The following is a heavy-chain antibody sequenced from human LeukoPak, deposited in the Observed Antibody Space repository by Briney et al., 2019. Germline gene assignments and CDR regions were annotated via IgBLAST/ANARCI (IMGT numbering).Heavy chain of an antibody. J-gene: IGHJ4*02. V-gene: IGHV1-69*05. Sequence: GASVKVSCKASGGTFNSYAISWVRQAPGQGLEWMGGIISIFGTANYAQKSQGRVTITTDESTSAAYMELTSLRSEDTAVYFCARGVLAYFSDTSGYYFDHWGQGTLVTVSS. D-gene: IGHD3-22*01. CDR3: ARGVLAYFSDTSGYYFDH. CDR2: IISIFGTA. CDR1: GGTFNSYA.